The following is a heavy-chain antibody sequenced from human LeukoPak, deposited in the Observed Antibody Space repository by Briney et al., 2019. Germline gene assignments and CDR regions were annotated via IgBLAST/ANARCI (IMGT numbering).Heavy chain of an antibody. CDR2: IYYSGNT. CDR1: GGSISDYY. V-gene: IGHV4-59*08. CDR3: ARVTRAVAVFDY. J-gene: IGHJ4*02. Sequence: SETLSLTCTVSGGSISDYYWSWIRQPPGKGLEWIGYIYYSGNTNYNPSLESRVTMSVDTSKNQFSLKLSSVTAADTAVYYCARVTRAVAVFDYWGQGTLVTVSS. D-gene: IGHD6-19*01.